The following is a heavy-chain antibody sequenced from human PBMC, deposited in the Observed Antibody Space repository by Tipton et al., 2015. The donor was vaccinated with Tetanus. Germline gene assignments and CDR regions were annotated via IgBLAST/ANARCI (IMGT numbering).Heavy chain of an antibody. Sequence: SLRLSCVASGFTLTNYATSWVRQAPGKGLEWVSVLYADVDVAYYTDSVRGRFIISRDKSENTLYLQMNSLRAEDTATYYCAKDSRHTGYDADLWGQGTLVAVSS. J-gene: IGHJ5*02. V-gene: IGHV3-23*03. D-gene: IGHD5-12*01. CDR1: GFTLTNYA. CDR3: AKDSRHTGYDADL. CDR2: LYADVDVA.